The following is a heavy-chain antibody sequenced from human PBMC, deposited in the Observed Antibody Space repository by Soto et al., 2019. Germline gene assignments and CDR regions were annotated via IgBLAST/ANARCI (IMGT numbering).Heavy chain of an antibody. CDR2: IWYDGSNK. CDR1: GFTFSSYG. Sequence: QVQLVESGGGVVQPGRSLRLSCAASGFTFSSYGMHWVRQAPGKGLEWVAVIWYDGSNKYYADSVKGRFTISRDNSKNTLYLQMNSLRAEDTAVYYCARDKGAVAGTGGYFDYWGQGTLVTVSS. V-gene: IGHV3-33*01. D-gene: IGHD6-19*01. CDR3: ARDKGAVAGTGGYFDY. J-gene: IGHJ4*02.